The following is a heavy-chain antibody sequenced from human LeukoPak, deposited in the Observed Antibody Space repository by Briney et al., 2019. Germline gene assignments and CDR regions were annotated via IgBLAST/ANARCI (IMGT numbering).Heavy chain of an antibody. Sequence: GGSLRLSCAASGFTFSSYAMSWVRQAPGKGLEWVSAISGSGGSTYYADSVKGRFTISRDNSKNTLYLQMNSLRAEDTAVYCCAKARSSSGWPRGAFDIWGQGTMVTVSS. CDR2: ISGSGGST. J-gene: IGHJ3*02. CDR3: AKARSSSGWPRGAFDI. CDR1: GFTFSSYA. D-gene: IGHD6-19*01. V-gene: IGHV3-23*01.